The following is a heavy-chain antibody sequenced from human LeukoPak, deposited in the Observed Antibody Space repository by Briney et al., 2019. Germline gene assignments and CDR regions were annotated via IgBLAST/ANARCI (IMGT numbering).Heavy chain of an antibody. J-gene: IGHJ2*01. CDR3: AKDYIYYSRPGRYFDL. CDR2: VSFDGNIK. Sequence: GGSLRLSCKASGFTFNTYGMHWVRQAPGKGLEWLAAVSFDGNIKYYGDSVRGQFTISKDNSKNMLYLQMNTLRVEDTAIYYCAKDYIYYSRPGRYFDLWGRGTLVTVSS. D-gene: IGHD3-22*01. V-gene: IGHV3-30*18. CDR1: GFTFNTYG.